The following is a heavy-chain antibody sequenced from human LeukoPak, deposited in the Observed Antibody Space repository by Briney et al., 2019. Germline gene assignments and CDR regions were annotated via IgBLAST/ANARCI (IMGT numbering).Heavy chain of an antibody. D-gene: IGHD1-26*01. CDR1: GFTFSNYG. Sequence: GGSLRLSCAASGFTFSNYGMTWVRQAPGKGLEWVSSISSSSSYIYYADSVKGRFTISRDNAKNSLYLQLNSLRAEDTAVYYCARESSGSFTFFDYWGQGTLVTVSS. CDR3: ARESSGSFTFFDY. V-gene: IGHV3-21*01. J-gene: IGHJ4*02. CDR2: ISSSSSYI.